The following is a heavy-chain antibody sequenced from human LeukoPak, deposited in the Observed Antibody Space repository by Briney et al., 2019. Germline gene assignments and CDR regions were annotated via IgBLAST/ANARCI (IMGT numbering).Heavy chain of an antibody. Sequence: GESLKISCKGSGYSFTNYWIGWVRQMPGKGLEWMGIISPGDSDTRYSPSFQGQVTMSADKSIRTAYLQWSSLKASDTAMYYCACLEDGSGSLWFDPWGQGTPVTVSS. J-gene: IGHJ5*02. CDR2: ISPGDSDT. CDR1: GYSFTNYW. CDR3: ACLEDGSGSLWFDP. D-gene: IGHD3-10*01. V-gene: IGHV5-51*01.